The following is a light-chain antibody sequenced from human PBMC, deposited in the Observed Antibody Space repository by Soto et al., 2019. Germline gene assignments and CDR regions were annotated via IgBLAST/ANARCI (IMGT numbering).Light chain of an antibody. CDR2: EVS. J-gene: IGLJ1*01. CDR1: SSDVGSYNR. CDR3: NSYTSSSTYV. Sequence: QSALTQPPSVSGSPGQSVTISCTGTSSDVGSYNRVSWYQQPPGTAPKRMIYEVSNRPSGVPDRFSGSKSGNTASLTISGLQAEDEADYYCNSYTSSSTYVFGTGTKLTVL. V-gene: IGLV2-18*02.